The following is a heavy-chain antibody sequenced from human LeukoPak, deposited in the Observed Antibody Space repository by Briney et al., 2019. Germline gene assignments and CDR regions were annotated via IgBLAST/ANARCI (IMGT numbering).Heavy chain of an antibody. Sequence: SGTLSLTCAVSGGSISTAHWWNWVRQSPGKGLEWIGEIYHRGNSNYNPSLKSRVSISVDTSKNQFSLRLSSVTAADTAVYYCARVTGYMTEDYFDYWGQGTLITVSS. V-gene: IGHV4-4*02. CDR2: IYHRGNS. J-gene: IGHJ4*02. CDR1: GGSISTAHW. D-gene: IGHD6-13*01. CDR3: ARVTGYMTEDYFDY.